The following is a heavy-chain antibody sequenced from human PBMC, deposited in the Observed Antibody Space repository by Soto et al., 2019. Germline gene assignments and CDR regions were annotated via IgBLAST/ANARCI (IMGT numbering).Heavy chain of an antibody. D-gene: IGHD2-15*01. V-gene: IGHV3-21*01. CDR1: GFTFSSYS. CDR2: ISSSSSYI. J-gene: IGHJ4*02. Sequence: GGSLRLSCAASGFTFSSYSMNWVRQAPGKGLEWVPSISSSSSYIYYADSVKGRFTISRDNAKNSLYLQMNSLRAEDTAVYYCARDFSGYCSGGSCYSGHWGQGTLVTVSS. CDR3: ARDFSGYCSGGSCYSGH.